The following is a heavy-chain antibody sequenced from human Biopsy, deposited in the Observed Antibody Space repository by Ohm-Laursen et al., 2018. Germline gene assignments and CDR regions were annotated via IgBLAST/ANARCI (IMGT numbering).Heavy chain of an antibody. CDR2: VYHSGTT. CDR1: GGSISSGSNY. CDR3: ARHDGNGPFALDS. Sequence: GTLSLTCTVSGGSISSGSNYWAWIRQPPGKGLEWIGSVYHSGTTYYSPSLKSRVTISVDTSKNQLSLKVPSVTAADTAAYYCARHDGNGPFALDSWGQGTLVTVSS. D-gene: IGHD5-24*01. V-gene: IGHV4-39*01. J-gene: IGHJ4*02.